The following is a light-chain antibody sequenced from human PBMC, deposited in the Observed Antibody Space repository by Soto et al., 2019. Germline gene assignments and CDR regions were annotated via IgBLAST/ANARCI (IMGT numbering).Light chain of an antibody. CDR3: QQCDKLPYT. V-gene: IGKV1-33*01. CDR2: DAS. Sequence: DIQMTQSPSSLSASVGDRVTITCQASQDINNYLNWYQQKPGKAPKLLIYDASNLETGVPSRFSGSGSGTDFTFTISSLQPEDFAIYYCQQCDKLPYTFGQGTDLEIK. J-gene: IGKJ2*01. CDR1: QDINNY.